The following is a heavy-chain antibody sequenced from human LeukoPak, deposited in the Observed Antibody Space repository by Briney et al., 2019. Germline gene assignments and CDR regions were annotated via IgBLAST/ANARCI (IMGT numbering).Heavy chain of an antibody. CDR3: AREMNYGDYALFDY. V-gene: IGHV4-31*03. Sequence: SQTLSLTCTVSGGSISSGGYYWSWIRQHPGKGLEWIGYIYYSGSTYYNPSLKSRVPISVDTSKNQSSLKLSSVTAADTAVYYCAREMNYGDYALFDYWGQGTMVTVSS. J-gene: IGHJ4*02. CDR1: GGSISSGGYY. D-gene: IGHD4-17*01. CDR2: IYYSGST.